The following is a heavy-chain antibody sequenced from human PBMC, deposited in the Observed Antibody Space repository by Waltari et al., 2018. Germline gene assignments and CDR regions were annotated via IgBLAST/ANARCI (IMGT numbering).Heavy chain of an antibody. J-gene: IGHJ5*02. CDR1: GYTFTRYG. CDR2: ISAYKGNT. Sequence: QVQLVQSGAEVKKPGASVKVSCKASGYTFTRYGISWVGQAPGQGLEWMGWISAYKGNTNYAQKLQGRVTMTTDTSTSTAYMELRSLRSDDTAVYYCARDCSGGSCYSGARWFDPWGQGTLVTVSS. V-gene: IGHV1-18*01. CDR3: ARDCSGGSCYSGARWFDP. D-gene: IGHD2-15*01.